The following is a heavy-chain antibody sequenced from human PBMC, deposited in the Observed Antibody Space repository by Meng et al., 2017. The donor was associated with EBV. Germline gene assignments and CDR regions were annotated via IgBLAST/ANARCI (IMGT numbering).Heavy chain of an antibody. J-gene: IGHJ4*02. CDR2: FLPRLGAP. D-gene: IGHD3-10*01. CDR3: ASESGRGYTPDY. CDR1: GGPFRYYA. Sequence: VRAAAGLKKPWTSGKVSCKTSGGPFRYYAISWVRQAPGQGLEWLGGFLPRLGAPNYAQKFHGRVKITADESTSTHYMDLSSLRSEDTAIYYCASESGRGYTPDYWGQGTLVTVSS. V-gene: IGHV1-69*01.